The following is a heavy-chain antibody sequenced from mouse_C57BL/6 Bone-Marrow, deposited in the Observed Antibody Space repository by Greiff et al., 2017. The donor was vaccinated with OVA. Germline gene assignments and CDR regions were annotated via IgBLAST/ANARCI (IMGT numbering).Heavy chain of an antibody. Sequence: EVQWVESGGGLVQSGRSLRLSCATSGFTFSDFYMEWVRQAPGKGLEWIAASRNKANDYTTEYSASVKGRFIVSRDTSQSILYLQMNALRAEDTAIYYCARAYYYGSRSYWYFDVWGTGTTVTVSS. CDR2: SRNKANDYTT. CDR1: GFTFSDFY. V-gene: IGHV7-1*01. J-gene: IGHJ1*03. CDR3: ARAYYYGSRSYWYFDV. D-gene: IGHD1-1*01.